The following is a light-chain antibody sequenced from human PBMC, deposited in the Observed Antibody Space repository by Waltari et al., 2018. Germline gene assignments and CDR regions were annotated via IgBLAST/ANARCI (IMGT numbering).Light chain of an antibody. V-gene: IGKV3-20*01. CDR1: QSASSSY. Sequence: EIVLTQSPGTLALSPGERATLSCTTSQSASSSYLAWYQQKPGQAPRLTIYGASSRTTGIPDRFSGRWSGTDFTLTISRLEPEDFAVYYCQQYGSSPYTFGQGTKLEIK. CDR2: GAS. CDR3: QQYGSSPYT. J-gene: IGKJ2*01.